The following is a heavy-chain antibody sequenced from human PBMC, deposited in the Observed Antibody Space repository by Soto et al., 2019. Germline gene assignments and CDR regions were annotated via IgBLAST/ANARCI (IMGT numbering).Heavy chain of an antibody. CDR1: GGSISSSSYY. D-gene: IGHD2-15*01. CDR2: IYYSVST. Sequence: SETLSLTCTVSGGSISSSSYYCGWIRQPPGKGLEWIGSIYYSVSTYYNPSLKSRVTISVDTSKNQFSLKLSSVTAADTAVYYCASHGDIVVVVAAPSLFYLDYWGQGTMVTVSS. J-gene: IGHJ4*02. V-gene: IGHV4-39*01. CDR3: ASHGDIVVVVAAPSLFYLDY.